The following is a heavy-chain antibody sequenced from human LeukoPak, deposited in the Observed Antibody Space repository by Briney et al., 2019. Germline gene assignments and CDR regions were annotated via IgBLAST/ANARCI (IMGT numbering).Heavy chain of an antibody. CDR3: AREGYGVIDP. CDR1: VCTFSKYT. J-gene: IGHJ5*02. D-gene: IGHD4-17*01. CDR2: ITPLFGTA. Sequence: ASVKVSCKASVCTFSKYTISWVRQRHGQGLEWMGGITPLFGTANYAQKFQGRVTITRDTSASTAYMELSSLRSEDTAVYYCAREGYGVIDPWGQGTLVTVSS. V-gene: IGHV1-69*05.